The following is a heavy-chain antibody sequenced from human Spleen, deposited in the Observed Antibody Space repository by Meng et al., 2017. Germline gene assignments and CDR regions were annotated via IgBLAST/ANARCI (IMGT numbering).Heavy chain of an antibody. CDR3: ARGEYSSSWYDAFDI. CDR1: GGSISSTY. J-gene: IGHJ3*02. CDR2: IFYSGST. D-gene: IGHD6-13*01. Sequence: GSLRLSCTVSGGSISSTYWNWIRQPPGKGLEWIGYIFYSGSTNYNPSLKSRVTITVDTSKNQFSLKLSSVTDADTAVYYCARGEYSSSWYDAFDIWGQGTMVTVSS. V-gene: IGHV4-59*01.